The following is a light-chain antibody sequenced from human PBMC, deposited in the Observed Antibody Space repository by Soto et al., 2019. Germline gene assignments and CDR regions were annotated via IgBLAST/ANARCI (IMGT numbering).Light chain of an antibody. V-gene: IGKV4-1*01. CDR2: WAS. CDR3: QQYYSTPLT. Sequence: DIVMTQSPDSLAVSLGERATINCKSSQSVLYSSNSKNYLAWYQQKPGQPPKLLIYWASTRESGVPDRFSGSGSGTDFTLTISSLQAEDVAVYYCQQYYSTPLTFDGGTKVEIK. CDR1: QSVLYSSNSKNY. J-gene: IGKJ4*01.